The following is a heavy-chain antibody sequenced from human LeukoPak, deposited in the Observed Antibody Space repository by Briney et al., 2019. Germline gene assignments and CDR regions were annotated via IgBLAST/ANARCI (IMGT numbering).Heavy chain of an antibody. Sequence: PSETLSLTCTVSGGSISSSSYYWGWIRQPPGKGLEWIGSIYYSGSTYYNPSLKSRVTISVDTSKNQFSLKLSSVTAADTAVYYCARRSAGRRGGYYYYYMDVWGKGTTVTISS. CDR3: ARRSAGRRGGYYYYYMDV. J-gene: IGHJ6*03. CDR2: IYYSGST. V-gene: IGHV4-39*07. CDR1: GGSISSSSYY. D-gene: IGHD3-10*01.